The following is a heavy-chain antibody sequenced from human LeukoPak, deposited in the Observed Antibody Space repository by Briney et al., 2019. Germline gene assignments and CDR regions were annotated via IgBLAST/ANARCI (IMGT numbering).Heavy chain of an antibody. Sequence: GGSLRLSCAASGFTFSNYAMSWVRQAPGKGLEWVSAISGSGGSTYYADSVKGRFTISRDNSKNTLYPQMNSLRAEDTAVYYCAKVPSNWYFEGFDYWGQGTLVTVSS. J-gene: IGHJ4*02. CDR2: ISGSGGST. D-gene: IGHD6-13*01. CDR3: AKVPSNWYFEGFDY. V-gene: IGHV3-23*01. CDR1: GFTFSNYA.